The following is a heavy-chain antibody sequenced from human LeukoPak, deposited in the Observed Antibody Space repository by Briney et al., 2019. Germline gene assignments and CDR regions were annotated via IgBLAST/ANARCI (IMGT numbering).Heavy chain of an antibody. CDR2: IGGSDGAT. D-gene: IGHD2-15*01. J-gene: IGHJ4*02. CDR3: AKQVGYCSSGTCYFDY. CDR1: GFTFSNSV. V-gene: IGHV3-23*01. Sequence: GGSLGLSCAASGFTFSNSVMRWVRQAPGKGLERVSGIGGSDGATDYADSVKGRFTISRDNSKNTLYLQMNSLRVEDTAVYYCAKQVGYCSSGTCYFDYWGQGILVAVSS.